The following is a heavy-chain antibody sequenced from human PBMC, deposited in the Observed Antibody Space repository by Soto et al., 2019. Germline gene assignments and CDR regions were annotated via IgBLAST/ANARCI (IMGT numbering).Heavy chain of an antibody. Sequence: TSETLSLTCAVSGGSISSGGYSWSWIRQPPGKGLEWIGYIFYSGSTNYNPSLKSRVTISVDTSKNQFSLKLSSVTAADTAVYYCARAGPEMDYWGQGTLVTVSS. CDR3: ARAGPEMDY. J-gene: IGHJ4*02. CDR1: GGSISSGGYS. CDR2: IFYSGST. V-gene: IGHV4-61*08. D-gene: IGHD3-10*01.